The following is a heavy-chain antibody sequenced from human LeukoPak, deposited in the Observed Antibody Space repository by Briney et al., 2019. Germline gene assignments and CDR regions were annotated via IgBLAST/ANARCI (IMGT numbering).Heavy chain of an antibody. J-gene: IGHJ4*02. CDR1: GGSISSYY. CDR3: ARGRNYYDSSGYYYVTHFDY. Sequence: PSETLSLTCTVSGGSISSYYWSWIRQPPGKGLEWIGYIYYSGSTNCNPSLKSRVTISVDTSKNQFSLKLSSVTAADTAVYYCARGRNYYDSSGYYYVTHFDYWGQGTLVTVSS. V-gene: IGHV4-59*01. D-gene: IGHD3-22*01. CDR2: IYYSGST.